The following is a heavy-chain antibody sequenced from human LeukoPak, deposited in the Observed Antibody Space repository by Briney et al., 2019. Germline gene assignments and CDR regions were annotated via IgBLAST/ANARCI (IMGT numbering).Heavy chain of an antibody. J-gene: IGHJ5*02. V-gene: IGHV4-34*01. CDR1: GGSFSGYY. Sequence: SETLSLTCAVYGGSFSGYYWSWIRQPPGKGREWIASIYYSGSTYYNPSLKSRVTISVDTSKNQLSLKLSSLTAADTAVYYCARHEYSGSYYGLSWFDPWGQGTLVSVSS. CDR3: ARHEYSGSYYGLSWFDP. CDR2: IYYSGST. D-gene: IGHD1-26*01.